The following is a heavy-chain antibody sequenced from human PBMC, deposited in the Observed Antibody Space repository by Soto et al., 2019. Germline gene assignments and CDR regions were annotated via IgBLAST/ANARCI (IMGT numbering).Heavy chain of an antibody. Sequence: EVQLVESGGGLVQPGGSLRLSCAASGFTFSSYSMNWVRQAPGKGLEWVSYISSSSSTIYYADSVKGRFTISRDNAKNSLYLQMNSLRDEDTAVYYCARIHENYDSSGYYNDAFDIWGQGTMDTVSS. D-gene: IGHD3-22*01. J-gene: IGHJ3*02. CDR3: ARIHENYDSSGYYNDAFDI. CDR1: GFTFSSYS. V-gene: IGHV3-48*02. CDR2: ISSSSSTI.